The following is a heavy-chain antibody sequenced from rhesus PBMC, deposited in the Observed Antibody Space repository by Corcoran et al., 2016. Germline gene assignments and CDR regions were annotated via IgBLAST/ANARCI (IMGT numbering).Heavy chain of an antibody. D-gene: IGHD6-25*01. J-gene: IGHJ2*01. Sequence: QLQLQESGPGLVKPSETLSLTCAVSGGSISSNYWNWIRQSPGKGLEWIGRISGRGGSTDYNPSLKRRVTMSTDTSKNQFSLKVSSVTAADTAVYYCVREGRQLRWYFDLWGPGTPITISS. CDR1: GGSISSNY. V-gene: IGHV4-173*01. CDR2: ISGRGGST. CDR3: VREGRQLRWYFDL.